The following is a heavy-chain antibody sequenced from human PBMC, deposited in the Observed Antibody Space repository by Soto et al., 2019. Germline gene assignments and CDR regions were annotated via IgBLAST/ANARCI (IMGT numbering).Heavy chain of an antibody. D-gene: IGHD3-22*01. J-gene: IGHJ6*02. V-gene: IGHV3-23*01. CDR1: GFTFSSYA. Sequence: PGGSLRLSCAASGFTFSSYAMSWVRQAPGKGPEWVSAISGSGGSTYYADSVKGRFTISRDNSKNTLYLQMNSLRAEDTAVYYCAKDAYYYDSSGYYPEANYYYGMDVWGQGTTVTVSS. CDR3: AKDAYYYDSSGYYPEANYYYGMDV. CDR2: ISGSGGST.